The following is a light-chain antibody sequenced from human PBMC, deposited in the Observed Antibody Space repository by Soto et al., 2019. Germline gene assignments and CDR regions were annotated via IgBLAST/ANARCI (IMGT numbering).Light chain of an antibody. V-gene: IGKV3-11*01. J-gene: IGKJ4*01. CDR3: QHYKTWPLA. Sequence: ENLLTQSPAILTLSPGERATLSYRASQSVSSYLPWYQQKPGQAPRLIIYDVCNRATGVPARFSGSGSGTEFTLTISSLQSEDFAVYYCQHYKTWPLAFCGGTKVDI. CDR1: QSVSSY. CDR2: DVC.